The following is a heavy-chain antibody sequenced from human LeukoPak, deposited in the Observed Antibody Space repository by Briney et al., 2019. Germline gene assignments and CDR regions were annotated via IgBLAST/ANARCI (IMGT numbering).Heavy chain of an antibody. V-gene: IGHV3-23*01. CDR3: AKARGASGWSDY. CDR1: GFTFSSYA. D-gene: IGHD6-19*01. CDR2: MSGSGSSR. Sequence: PGGSLRLSCAASGFTFSSYAMSWVRQAPGKGLEWVSSMSGSGSSRYHADSVKGRFTISRDNSKNTLYLQMNSLRAEDTAVYYCAKARGASGWSDYWGQGTLVTVSS. J-gene: IGHJ4*02.